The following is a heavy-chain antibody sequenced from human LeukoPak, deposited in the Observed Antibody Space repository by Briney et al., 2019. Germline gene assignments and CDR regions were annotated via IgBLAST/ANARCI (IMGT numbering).Heavy chain of an antibody. CDR2: IYHSGST. Sequence: SEALSLTCAVSGGSISSGGYSWSWIRQPPGKGLEWIGYIYHSGSTYYNPSLKSRVTISVDRSKNQFSLKLSSVTAADTAVYYCARTLLWFGEFPGYFDYWGQGTLVTVSS. J-gene: IGHJ4*02. CDR1: GGSISSGGYS. D-gene: IGHD3-10*01. CDR3: ARTLLWFGEFPGYFDY. V-gene: IGHV4-30-2*01.